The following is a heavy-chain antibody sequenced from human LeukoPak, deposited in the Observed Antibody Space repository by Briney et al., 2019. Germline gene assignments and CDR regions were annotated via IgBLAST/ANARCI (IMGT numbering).Heavy chain of an antibody. J-gene: IGHJ6*04. CDR1: GFTFSSYE. CDR2: ISSSGSTI. D-gene: IGHD3-10*02. CDR3: AELGITMIGGV. Sequence: GGSLRLSCAASGFTFSSYEMNWVRQAPGKGLEWVSYISSSGSTIYYADSVKGRFTISRDNAKNSLYLQMSSLRAEDTAVYYCAELGITMIGGVWGKGTTVTVSS. V-gene: IGHV3-48*03.